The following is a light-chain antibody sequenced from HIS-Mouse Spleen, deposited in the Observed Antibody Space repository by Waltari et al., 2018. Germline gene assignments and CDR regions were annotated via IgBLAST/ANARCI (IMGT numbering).Light chain of an antibody. CDR3: CSYAGSYTWV. CDR1: RSDVGGYNY. J-gene: IGLJ3*02. Sequence: QSALTQPASVSGSPGQSITISCTGTRSDVGGYNYVSWYQQHPGKAPKLMIYEVSNRPSGVSNRFSCSKSGNTASLTISGLQAEDEADYYCCSYAGSYTWVFGGGTKLTVL. CDR2: EVS. V-gene: IGLV2-14*01.